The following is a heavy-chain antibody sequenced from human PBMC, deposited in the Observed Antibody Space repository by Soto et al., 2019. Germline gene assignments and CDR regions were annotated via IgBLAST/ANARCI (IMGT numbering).Heavy chain of an antibody. Sequence: LELSCAASGFTFTSYGMHWARQAPGRGLEWVAVISYDGSYKSYEDSVKGRFTISRDNYKNTLHLQMDSLSAEDTAVYYCAKNFIPLGPDLYFDSWGHGTLVTVSS. CDR3: AKNFIPLGPDLYFDS. V-gene: IGHV3-30*18. J-gene: IGHJ4*01. CDR1: GFTFTSYG. CDR2: ISYDGSYK. D-gene: IGHD3-16*01.